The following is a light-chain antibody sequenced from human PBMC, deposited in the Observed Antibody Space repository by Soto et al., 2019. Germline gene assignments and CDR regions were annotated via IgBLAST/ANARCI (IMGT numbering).Light chain of an antibody. Sequence: QSALTQPPSASGSPGQSVAISCTGTSSDVGGYTYVSWYQQHPGKAPKLMIYEVSKRPSGVPDRFSGSKYGSTASLTVSGLQAEDEADYYCYSYVGNNYFVFGTGTKVTVL. CDR1: SSDVGGYTY. J-gene: IGLJ1*01. CDR3: YSYVGNNYFV. CDR2: EVS. V-gene: IGLV2-8*01.